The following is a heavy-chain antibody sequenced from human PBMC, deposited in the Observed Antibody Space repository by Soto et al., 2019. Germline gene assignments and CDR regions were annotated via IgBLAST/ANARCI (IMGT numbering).Heavy chain of an antibody. J-gene: IGHJ6*02. CDR1: GFTFSSYG. V-gene: IGHV3-33*01. D-gene: IGHD1-7*01. CDR2: IWYDGSNK. CDR3: ARDLGTTAYSYYYYGMDV. Sequence: GGSLRLSCAASGFTFSSYGMHWVRQAPGKGLEWVAVIWYDGSNKYYADSVKGRFTISRDNSKNTLYLQMNSLRAEDTAVYCCARDLGTTAYSYYYYGMDVWGQGTTVTVSS.